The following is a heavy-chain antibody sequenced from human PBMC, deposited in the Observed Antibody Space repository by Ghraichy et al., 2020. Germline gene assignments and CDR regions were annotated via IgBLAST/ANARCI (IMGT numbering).Heavy chain of an antibody. CDR1: GGSISSYY. Sequence: SETLSLTCTVSGGSISSYYWSWIRQPPGKGLEWIGYIYYSGSTNYNPSLKSRVTISVDTSKNQFSLKLSSVTAADTAVYYCARDRSGVGYYTYVFDYWGQGTLVTVSS. D-gene: IGHD3-3*01. J-gene: IGHJ4*02. CDR2: IYYSGST. CDR3: ARDRSGVGYYTYVFDY. V-gene: IGHV4-59*01.